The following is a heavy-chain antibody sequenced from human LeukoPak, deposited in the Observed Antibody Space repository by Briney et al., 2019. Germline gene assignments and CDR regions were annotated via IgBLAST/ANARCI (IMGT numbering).Heavy chain of an antibody. J-gene: IGHJ4*02. CDR2: INPNSGGT. CDR3: ARIVEFDFWSWVKAPNERDY. Sequence: ASVKVSCKASGYTFTGYYMHWVRQAPGQGLEWMGWINPNSGGTNYAQTFQGRVTMARDTSISTAYMELSRLRSDDTAVYYCARIVEFDFWSWVKAPNERDYWGQGTLVTVSS. CDR1: GYTFTGYY. D-gene: IGHD3-3*01. V-gene: IGHV1-2*02.